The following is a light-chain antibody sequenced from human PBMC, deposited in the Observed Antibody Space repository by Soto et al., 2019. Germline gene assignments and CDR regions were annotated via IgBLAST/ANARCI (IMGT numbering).Light chain of an antibody. CDR3: SSYASSNTLV. CDR1: SSDVGNYNR. J-gene: IGLJ3*02. Sequence: QSALTQPPSVSGSPGQSVTISCTGTSSDVGNYNRVSWYQQPPGTAPKLMIYEVTNRPSGVPDRFSGSKSGNTASLTISGLQAEDEADYYCSSYASSNTLVFGGGTKVTVL. V-gene: IGLV2-18*02. CDR2: EVT.